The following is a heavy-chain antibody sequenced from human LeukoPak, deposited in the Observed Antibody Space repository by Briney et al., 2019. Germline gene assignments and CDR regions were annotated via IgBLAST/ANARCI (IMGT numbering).Heavy chain of an antibody. CDR2: IYYSGST. V-gene: IGHV4-39*01. J-gene: IGHJ6*04. CDR1: GGSISSYY. D-gene: IGHD5-12*01. Sequence: SETLSLTCTVSGGSISSYYWGWIRQPPGKGLEWIGSIYYSGSTYYNPSLKSRVTISVDTSKNQFSLKLSSVTAADTAVYYCARPMSGYVAVWGKGTTVTISS. CDR3: ARPMSGYVAV.